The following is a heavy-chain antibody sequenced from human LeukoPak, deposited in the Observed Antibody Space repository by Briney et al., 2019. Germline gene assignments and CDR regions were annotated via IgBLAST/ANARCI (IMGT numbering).Heavy chain of an antibody. V-gene: IGHV1-18*01. J-gene: IGHJ4*02. D-gene: IGHD6-19*01. CDR1: GYTFTSYG. CDR3: ATVDAATAVSGRLPDYYFEL. Sequence: ASVKVSCKASGYTFTSYGISWVRQAPGQGLEWMGWISAYNGNTNYAQKLQGRVTMTTDTSTSTAYLEMRSLRSDDTGLYYCATVDAATAVSGRLPDYYFELWGQGTLITVSS. CDR2: ISAYNGNT.